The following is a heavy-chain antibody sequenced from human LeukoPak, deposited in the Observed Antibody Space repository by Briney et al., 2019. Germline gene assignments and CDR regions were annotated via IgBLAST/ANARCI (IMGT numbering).Heavy chain of an antibody. CDR3: AKVAKYYYGPETYYFFEQ. J-gene: IGHJ4*02. CDR1: GFTFGDYF. CDR2: ISDSAHVI. V-gene: IGHV3-11*04. Sequence: GGSLRLSCEGSGFTFGDYFMTWIRQAPGKGLEWLSYISDSAHVIYYAESVQGRFTVSRDNAKMSLFLQMNSLRVEDTAVYFCAKVAKYYYGPETYYFFEQWGQGTPVTAAS. D-gene: IGHD3-10*01.